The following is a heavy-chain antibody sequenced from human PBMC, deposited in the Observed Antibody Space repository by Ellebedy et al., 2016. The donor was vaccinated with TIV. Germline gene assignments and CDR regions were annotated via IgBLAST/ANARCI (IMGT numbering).Heavy chain of an antibody. Sequence: PGGSLRLSCAASGLPFSTNYISWVPQAPGKGLEWVSDIYSDATTYYADSVKGRFTISRDTSKNTVYLQMHSLRADDTAVYFCARDLGSVAGFEIWGQGTLVTVSS. CDR1: GLPFSTNY. CDR3: ARDLGSVAGFEI. V-gene: IGHV3-53*01. D-gene: IGHD6-19*01. J-gene: IGHJ4*02. CDR2: IYSDATT.